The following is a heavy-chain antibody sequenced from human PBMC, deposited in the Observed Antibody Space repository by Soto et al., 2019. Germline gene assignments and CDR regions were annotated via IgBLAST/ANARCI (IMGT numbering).Heavy chain of an antibody. V-gene: IGHV3-30-3*01. CDR1: GFTISNYG. CDR3: ATTRVGPCSSSICFSGIFDGMDV. D-gene: IGHD2-2*01. Sequence: GGSLRLSCAASGFTISNYGMHWVRQAPGKGLEWVAVISYDGTITYYADSVKGRFTISRDNSKNTLYLQMNSLRTEDTAVYYCATTRVGPCSSSICFSGIFDGMDVWDQGTRSPSP. J-gene: IGHJ6*02. CDR2: ISYDGTIT.